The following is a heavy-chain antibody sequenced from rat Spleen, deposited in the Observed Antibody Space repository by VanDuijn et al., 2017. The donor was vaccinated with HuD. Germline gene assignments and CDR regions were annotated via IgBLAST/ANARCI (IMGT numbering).Heavy chain of an antibody. D-gene: IGHD1-3*01. CDR2: ISYDGSST. CDR1: GFTFSDYY. CDR3: ARWNYGFDY. V-gene: IGHV5-29*01. J-gene: IGHJ2*01. Sequence: EVQLVESDGGLVQPGRSLKLSCAASGFTFSDYYMAWVRQAPTKGLEWVATISYDGSSTYYRDSVKGRFTISRDNAKSTLYLQMGSLRSEDTATYYCARWNYGFDYWGQGVMVTVSS.